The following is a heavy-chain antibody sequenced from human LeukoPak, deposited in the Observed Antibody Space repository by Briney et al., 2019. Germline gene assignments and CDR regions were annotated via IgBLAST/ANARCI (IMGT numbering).Heavy chain of an antibody. J-gene: IGHJ3*02. D-gene: IGHD6-13*01. CDR2: INLNSGGT. CDR1: GYTFTGYY. CDR3: ARAAAAGTSHDAFDI. V-gene: IGHV1-2*02. Sequence: ASVKVSCKASGYTFTGYYMHWVRQAPGQGLEWMGWINLNSGGTKYAQKFQGRVTMTRDTSISTAYMELSSLTSDDTAVYYCARAAAAGTSHDAFDIWGQGTMVTVSS.